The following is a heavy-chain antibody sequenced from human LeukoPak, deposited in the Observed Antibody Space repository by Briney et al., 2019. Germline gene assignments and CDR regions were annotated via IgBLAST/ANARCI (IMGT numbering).Heavy chain of an antibody. Sequence: PSETLSLTCAVYGGSFSGNYWSWIRQPPGKGLEWIGDINHSGSTNYNPSLKSRVTISVDTSKNQFSLKLSSVTAADMAVYYCARRPRAAARRTYYYYYMDVWGKGTTVTVSS. CDR1: GGSFSGNY. J-gene: IGHJ6*03. D-gene: IGHD6-6*01. CDR3: ARRPRAAARRTYYYYYMDV. V-gene: IGHV4-34*01. CDR2: INHSGST.